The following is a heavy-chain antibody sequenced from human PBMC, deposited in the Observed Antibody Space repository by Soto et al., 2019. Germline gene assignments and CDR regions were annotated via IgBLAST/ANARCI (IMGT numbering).Heavy chain of an antibody. CDR3: ARGVGQQLGYYYYGMDV. CDR1: GGSFSGYY. D-gene: IGHD6-13*01. J-gene: IGHJ6*02. Sequence: PSETLSLTCAVYGGSFSGYYWSWIRQPPGKGLEWIGEINHSGSTNYNPSLKSRVTISVDTFKNQFSLKLSSVTAADTAVYYCARGVGQQLGYYYYGMDVWGQGTTVTVSS. V-gene: IGHV4-34*01. CDR2: INHSGST.